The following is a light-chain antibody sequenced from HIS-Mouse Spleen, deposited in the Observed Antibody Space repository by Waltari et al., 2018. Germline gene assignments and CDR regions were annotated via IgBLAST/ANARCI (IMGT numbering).Light chain of an antibody. Sequence: QSALTQPASVSGSPGQSITISCTGTSRDVGGYHYVPCYQQHPGKAPKLMIYDVSNRPSGVSNRFSGSKSGNTASLTISGLQAEDEADYYCSSYTSSSILYVFGTGTKVTVL. CDR2: DVS. J-gene: IGLJ1*01. CDR1: SRDVGGYHY. V-gene: IGLV2-14*03. CDR3: SSYTSSSILYV.